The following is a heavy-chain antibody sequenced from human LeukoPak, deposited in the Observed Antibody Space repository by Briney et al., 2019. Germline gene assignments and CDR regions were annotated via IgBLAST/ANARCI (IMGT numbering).Heavy chain of an antibody. D-gene: IGHD3-22*01. CDR3: AKDLYVSSGFDY. CDR2: ISWNSGSI. CDR1: GFTFDDYA. J-gene: IGHJ4*02. Sequence: GRSLRLSCAASGFTFDDYAMHWVRQAPGKGLEWVSGISWNSGSIGYADSVKGRFTISRDNAKNSLYLQMNSLRAEDTAWYYCAKDLYVSSGFDYWGQGTLATVSS. V-gene: IGHV3-9*01.